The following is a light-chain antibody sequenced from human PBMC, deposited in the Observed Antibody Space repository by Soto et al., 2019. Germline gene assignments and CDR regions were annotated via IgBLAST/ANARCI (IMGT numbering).Light chain of an antibody. CDR1: QGIGSD. CDR3: QQLNTYFYT. CDR2: AAS. Sequence: DIQLTQSPSFLSASVGDRVTITCRASQGIGSDLAWYQQKPGKPPKLLIYAASTLQPGVPSRFSGSGSGTDFTLTISSLQPEDFANYYCQQLNTYFYTFGQGTKLEIK. V-gene: IGKV1-9*01. J-gene: IGKJ2*01.